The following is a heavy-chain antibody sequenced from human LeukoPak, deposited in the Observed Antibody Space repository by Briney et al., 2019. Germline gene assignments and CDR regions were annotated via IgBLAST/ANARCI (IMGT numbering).Heavy chain of an antibody. V-gene: IGHV1-69*04. Sequence: SVKVSCKASGGTFSSYAISWVRQAPGQGLEWMGRIIPILGIANYAQKFQGRVTITADRSTSTAYMELSSLRSEDTAVYYCAREAKSYYDFWSGQTPDPYYYYGMDVWGQGTTVTVSS. CDR3: AREAKSYYDFWSGQTPDPYYYYGMDV. CDR2: IIPILGIA. J-gene: IGHJ6*02. D-gene: IGHD3-3*01. CDR1: GGTFSSYA.